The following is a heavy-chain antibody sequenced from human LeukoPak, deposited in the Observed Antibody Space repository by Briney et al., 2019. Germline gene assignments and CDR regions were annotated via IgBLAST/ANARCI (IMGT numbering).Heavy chain of an antibody. CDR1: GITFSSYW. V-gene: IGHV3-74*01. Sequence: GGSLRLSCAGSGITFSSYWMHWVRQAPGKGLVWVSRINSDGRSTNYADSVKGRFTISRDNAKNTLYLQMNSLKTEDTAVYYCTTIVVVTAAHFDYWGQGTLVTVSS. CDR3: TTIVVVTAAHFDY. D-gene: IGHD2-21*02. J-gene: IGHJ4*02. CDR2: INSDGRST.